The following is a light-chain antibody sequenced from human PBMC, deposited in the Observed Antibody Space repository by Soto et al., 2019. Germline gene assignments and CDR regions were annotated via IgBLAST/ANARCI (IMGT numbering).Light chain of an antibody. CDR3: LLSYSGAYV. J-gene: IGLJ1*01. CDR1: TGAVTSGHY. CDR2: DTS. Sequence: QTVVTQEPSLTVYPGGTVTLTCGSTTGAVTSGHYPYWFQQKPGQAPRTLVYDTSNKHSRTADRFSGPPLGGNAGLTLSGAQPEDEAEYYCLLSYSGAYVFGTGTKLTV. V-gene: IGLV7-46*01.